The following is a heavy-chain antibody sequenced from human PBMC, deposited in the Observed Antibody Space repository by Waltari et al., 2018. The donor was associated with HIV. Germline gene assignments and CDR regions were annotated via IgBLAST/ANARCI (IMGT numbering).Heavy chain of an antibody. CDR3: ARGRYYYDSSGYYDNRPFDY. V-gene: IGHV3-21*01. CDR1: GFIFSTYS. CDR2: IRDSRIYI. J-gene: IGHJ4*02. D-gene: IGHD3-22*01. Sequence: EVQLVESGGGLVKPGGSLRLSCAASGFIFSTYSMHWVRQAPGKGLDGVSSIRDSRIYIYYADSLKGRVTISRDNAKNSMYLQMNSRRAEDTAVYYCARGRYYYDSSGYYDNRPFDYWGQGTLVTVST.